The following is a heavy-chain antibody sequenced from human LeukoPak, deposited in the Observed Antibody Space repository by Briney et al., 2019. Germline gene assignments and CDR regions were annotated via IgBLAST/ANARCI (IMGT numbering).Heavy chain of an antibody. Sequence: PSETLSLTCAVYGESFTIYYWSWTRRPPGMGLEWIGEINHSGSTNYNPSLKSRVTISVDTSKNQFSLKLSSVTAADTAVYYCATRDVWGKGTTVTVSS. CDR1: GESFTIYY. CDR3: ATRDV. V-gene: IGHV4-34*01. CDR2: INHSGST. J-gene: IGHJ6*04.